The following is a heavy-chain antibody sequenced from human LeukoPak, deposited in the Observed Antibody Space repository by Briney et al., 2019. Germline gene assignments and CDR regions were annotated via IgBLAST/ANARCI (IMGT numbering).Heavy chain of an antibody. CDR2: IYYSGST. J-gene: IGHJ3*02. CDR1: GGSISSSSYY. D-gene: IGHD1-26*01. CDR3: ARDMGGRLVGANGEDAFDI. V-gene: IGHV4-39*07. Sequence: PSETLSLTCTVSGGSISSSSYYWGWIRQPPGKGLEWIGSIYYSGSTYYNPSLKSRVTISVDTSKNQFSLKLSSVTAADTAVYYCARDMGGRLVGANGEDAFDIWGQGTMVTVSS.